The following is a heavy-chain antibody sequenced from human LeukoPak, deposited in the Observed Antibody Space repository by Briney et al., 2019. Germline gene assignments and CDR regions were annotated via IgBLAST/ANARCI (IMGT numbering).Heavy chain of an antibody. CDR2: ITGGTRTT. CDR3: AKETQSSGPDAFDI. D-gene: IGHD6-19*01. Sequence: PGGSLRLSCAASGFTFSDYYMSWIRQAPGQGLEWVSSITGGTRTTYYTDSVKGRFIISRDNSKNTLYLQMNSLRAEDTAVYYCAKETQSSGPDAFDIWGQGTMVTVSS. J-gene: IGHJ3*02. CDR1: GFTFSDYY. V-gene: IGHV3-23*01.